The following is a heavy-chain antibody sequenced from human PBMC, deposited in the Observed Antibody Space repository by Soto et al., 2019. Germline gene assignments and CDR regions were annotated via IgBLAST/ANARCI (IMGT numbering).Heavy chain of an antibody. CDR1: GNTFTNFG. J-gene: IGHJ5*02. D-gene: IGHD2-2*01. V-gene: IGHV1-18*01. CDR3: ARVIPRAAAWFDP. Sequence: ASVKVSCKASGNTFTNFGVSWVRQAPGQGLEWMGWSSAYTDDPNYAQKFQGRVTMTIETSTSTAYLDLRSLTSDDTAVYYCARVIPRAAAWFDPWGQGTLVTVSS. CDR2: SSAYTDDP.